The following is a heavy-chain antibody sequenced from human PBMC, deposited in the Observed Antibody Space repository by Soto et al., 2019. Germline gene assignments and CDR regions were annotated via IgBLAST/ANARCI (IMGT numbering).Heavy chain of an antibody. Sequence: ASVKVSCKASGYTFTGYYMHWVRQAPGQGLEWMGWINPNSGGTNYAQKFQGWVTMTRDTSISTAYMELSRLRSDDTAVYYCARGPQYYYDSSGFRPYYYYGMDAAGQATTVTVSS. CDR2: INPNSGGT. CDR1: GYTFTGYY. J-gene: IGHJ6*02. CDR3: ARGPQYYYDSSGFRPYYYYGMDA. V-gene: IGHV1-2*04. D-gene: IGHD3-22*01.